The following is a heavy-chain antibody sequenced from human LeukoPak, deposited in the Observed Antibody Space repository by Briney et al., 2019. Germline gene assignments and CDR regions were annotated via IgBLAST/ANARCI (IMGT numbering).Heavy chain of an antibody. D-gene: IGHD6-19*01. CDR2: INAGNGNT. J-gene: IGHJ3*02. V-gene: IGHV1-3*01. CDR3: ARGAGYSSGWYHI. Sequence: ASVKVSCKASGYTFTSYAMHWVRQAPGQRPEWMGWINAGNGNTKYSQKFQGRVTITRDTSASTAYMELSSLRSEDTAVYYCARGAGYSSGWYHIWGQGTMVTVSS. CDR1: GYTFTSYA.